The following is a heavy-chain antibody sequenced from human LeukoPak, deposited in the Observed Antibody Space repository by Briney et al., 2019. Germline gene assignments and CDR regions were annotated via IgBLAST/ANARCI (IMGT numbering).Heavy chain of an antibody. J-gene: IGHJ4*02. Sequence: GGSLRLSCAASGFTFSSYSMNWVRQAPGKGLEWVSYISSSSSTIYYADSVKGRFTISRDNAKNSLYLQMNSLRAEDTAVYYCARVGDYDSSGYRLDFDYRGQGTLVTVSS. CDR1: GFTFSSYS. V-gene: IGHV3-48*01. CDR3: ARVGDYDSSGYRLDFDY. D-gene: IGHD3-22*01. CDR2: ISSSSSTI.